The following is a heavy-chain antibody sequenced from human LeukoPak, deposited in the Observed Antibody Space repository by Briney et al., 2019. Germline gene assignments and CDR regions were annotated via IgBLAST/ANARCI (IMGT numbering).Heavy chain of an antibody. Sequence: PGRSLRLSCAASGFXFSSYGIHWVRQAPGKGLEWVAVISYDGSNKYYADSVKGRFTISRDNSKNTLYLQMNSLRAEDTAVYYCAKGLYYFDYWGQGTLVTVSS. J-gene: IGHJ4*02. CDR1: GFXFSSYG. CDR2: ISYDGSNK. CDR3: AKGLYYFDY. V-gene: IGHV3-30*18.